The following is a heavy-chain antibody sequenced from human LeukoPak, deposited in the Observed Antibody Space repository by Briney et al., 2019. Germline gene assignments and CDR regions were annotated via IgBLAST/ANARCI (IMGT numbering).Heavy chain of an antibody. J-gene: IGHJ6*03. Sequence: PSETLSLTCAVYGGSFSGYYWSWIRQPPGKGLEWIGEINHSGSTHYNPSLKSRVTISVDTSKNQFSLKVTSVTAADTAVYYCARVGCSSSSCNVSYYYHCYYMDVWGKGTTVTVSS. CDR3: ARVGCSSSSCNVSYYYHCYYMDV. D-gene: IGHD2-2*01. CDR2: INHSGST. CDR1: GGSFSGYY. V-gene: IGHV4-34*01.